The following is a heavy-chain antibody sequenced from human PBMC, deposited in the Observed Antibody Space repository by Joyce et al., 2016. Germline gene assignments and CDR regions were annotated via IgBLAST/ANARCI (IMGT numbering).Heavy chain of an antibody. CDR2: FAPEDAEG. CDR3: VTECDSLNYAWT. CDR1: GYIFNDLS. V-gene: IGHV1-24*01. J-gene: IGHJ5*02. D-gene: IGHD3-16*01. Sequence: QVQLVQSGAEEKKPGASVKVSCNVSGYIFNDLSIHWVRQSPGNGLEWMGAFAPEDAEGIFAPNFQGRVTMTADPSTDTVYMELSSLRSEDTAIYFCVTECDSLNYAWTWGQGTLVTVSS.